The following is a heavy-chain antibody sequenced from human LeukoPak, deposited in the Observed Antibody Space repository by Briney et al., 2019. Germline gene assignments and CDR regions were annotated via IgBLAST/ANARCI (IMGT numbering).Heavy chain of an antibody. CDR3: ARVQWAYYDFWSGSKGYYFDY. CDR1: GGSFSGYY. Sequence: ASETLSLTCAVYGGSFSGYYWSWIRQPPGKGLEWIGEINHSGSTNYNPSLKSRVTISVDTSKNQFSLKLSSVTAADTAVYYCARVQWAYYDFWSGSKGYYFDYWGQGTLVTVSS. CDR2: INHSGST. J-gene: IGHJ4*02. D-gene: IGHD3-3*01. V-gene: IGHV4-34*01.